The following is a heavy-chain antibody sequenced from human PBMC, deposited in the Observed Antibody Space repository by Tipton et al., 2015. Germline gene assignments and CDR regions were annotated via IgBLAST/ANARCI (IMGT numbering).Heavy chain of an antibody. CDR1: GYSIGGAYH. V-gene: IGHV4-38-2*01. CDR2: ISHSGNT. Sequence: LRLSCDVSGYSIGGAYHLDWIRQPPGKGLEGVGRISHSGNTYYNPPHKTRAPISIDTPKNQFSLKLRSVTAADTAVYYCARKRLWSSGWWHGTNELDYYHGMDVWGQGTTVTVSS. D-gene: IGHD6-19*01. CDR3: ARKRLWSSGWWHGTNELDYYHGMDV. J-gene: IGHJ6*02.